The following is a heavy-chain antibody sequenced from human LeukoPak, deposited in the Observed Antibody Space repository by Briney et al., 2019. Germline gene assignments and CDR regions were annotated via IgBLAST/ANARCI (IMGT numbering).Heavy chain of an antibody. D-gene: IGHD5-18*01. V-gene: IGHV4-38-2*01. J-gene: IGHJ4*02. CDR1: GYSISSGYY. CDR2: IYHSGST. Sequence: SETLSLTCAVSGYSISSGYYWGWIRQPPGKGLEWIGSIYHSGSTYYNPSLKSRVTISVDTSKNQFSLKLSSVTAADTAVYYCARHISVYSYPDYWGQGTLVTVSS. CDR3: ARHISVYSYPDY.